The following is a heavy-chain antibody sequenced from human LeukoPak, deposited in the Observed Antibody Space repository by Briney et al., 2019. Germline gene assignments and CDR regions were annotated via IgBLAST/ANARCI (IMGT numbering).Heavy chain of an antibody. CDR2: INPNSGDT. J-gene: IGHJ2*01. CDR3: ARLGDIVVVPAAYFDL. Sequence: ASLKVSCKPSGYTFTGYYMHWVRQAPGQGLEWMGWINPNSGDTNYAQKFQGRVTMTRDTSISTAYMELSRLRADDTAVYCCARLGDIVVVPAAYFDLWGRGTLVTVSS. D-gene: IGHD2-2*01. V-gene: IGHV1-2*02. CDR1: GYTFTGYY.